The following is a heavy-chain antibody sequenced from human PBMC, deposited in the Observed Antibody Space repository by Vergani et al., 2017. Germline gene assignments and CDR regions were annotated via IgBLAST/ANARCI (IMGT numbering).Heavy chain of an antibody. Sequence: EVQLLESGGGLVQPGGSLRLSCAASGFTFSSYAMSWVRQVPGKGLEWVSGISGSGESTYYADSVKGRFTISRDNSKNTLFLQINSLRAEDKAIYYCAKEPKKGQYCTSGVCFYFDYWGQGTLVTVSS. V-gene: IGHV3-23*01. CDR2: ISGSGEST. CDR1: GFTFSSYA. CDR3: AKEPKKGQYCTSGVCFYFDY. D-gene: IGHD2-8*01. J-gene: IGHJ4*02.